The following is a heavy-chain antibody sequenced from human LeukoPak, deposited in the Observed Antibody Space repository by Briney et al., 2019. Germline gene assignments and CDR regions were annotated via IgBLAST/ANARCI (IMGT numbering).Heavy chain of an antibody. CDR2: IYPGDSDT. CDR3: ARHSRVSGLTGY. J-gene: IGHJ4*02. Sequence: GESLKISCKGSGYSFTSYWIGWVRQMPGKGLEWMGFIYPGDSDTRYSPSFQGQVTISADKSISSAYLQWSSLKASDTGIYYCARHSRVSGLTGYWGQGTLVTVSS. V-gene: IGHV5-51*01. D-gene: IGHD2-15*01. CDR1: GYSFTSYW.